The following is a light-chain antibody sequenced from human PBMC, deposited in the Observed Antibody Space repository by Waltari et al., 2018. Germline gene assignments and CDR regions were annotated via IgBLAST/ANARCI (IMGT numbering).Light chain of an antibody. J-gene: IGKJ4*01. CDR2: GAS. V-gene: IGKV3-20*01. CDR1: QSVSHSN. Sequence: EIVLTQSPGTLSLSPGERATLSCRASQSVSHSNLAWYQQKGGQAPRLLIYGASSRATGIPDRFSGSGSGTDFTLSISRLEPEDFGVYYCQQYAGLPITFGGGTKVEI. CDR3: QQYAGLPIT.